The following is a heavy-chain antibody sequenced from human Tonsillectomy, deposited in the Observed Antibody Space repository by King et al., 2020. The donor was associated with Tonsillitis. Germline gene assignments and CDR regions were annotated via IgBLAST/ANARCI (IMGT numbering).Heavy chain of an antibody. J-gene: IGHJ4*02. CDR1: GFTISNYW. CDR2: IYSDGSST. V-gene: IGHV3-74*01. CDR3: AREFCGGDWCSSDY. Sequence: VQLVESGGGLVQPGGSLRLSCAASGFTISNYWMHWVRQVPGKGLVWVSRIYSDGSSTSYADSVKGRFTISRDNAKNTLFLHMNSLRVEDTAVYYCAREFCGGDWCSSDYWGQGTLVTVSS. D-gene: IGHD2-21*01.